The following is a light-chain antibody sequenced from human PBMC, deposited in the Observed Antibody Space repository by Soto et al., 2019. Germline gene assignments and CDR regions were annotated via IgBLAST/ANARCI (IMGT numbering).Light chain of an antibody. CDR3: QQYNRYSTWT. CDR1: QSVAKW. CDR2: EAS. Sequence: DIQMTQSPSTLSASVGDRVAITCRASQSVAKWLAWYQQRPGKAPKLLIFEASSLESGVPSRFSGNGYGTEFTLTINSLQPDAFATYYCQQYNRYSTWTFGQGTKVEIK. V-gene: IGKV1-5*03. J-gene: IGKJ1*01.